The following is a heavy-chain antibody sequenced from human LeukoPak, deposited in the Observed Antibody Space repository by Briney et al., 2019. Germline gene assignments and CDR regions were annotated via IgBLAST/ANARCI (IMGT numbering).Heavy chain of an antibody. J-gene: IGHJ4*02. CDR3: ARERGSSWYPYYFDY. CDR1: GGSISSGDYY. Sequence: SQTLSLTCTVSGGSISSGDYYWSWLRQPPGKGLEWIGYIYYSGSTYYNPSLKSRVTISVDTSKNQFSLKLSSVTAADTAVYYCARERGSSWYPYYFDYWGQGTLVTVSS. D-gene: IGHD6-13*01. V-gene: IGHV4-30-4*08. CDR2: IYYSGST.